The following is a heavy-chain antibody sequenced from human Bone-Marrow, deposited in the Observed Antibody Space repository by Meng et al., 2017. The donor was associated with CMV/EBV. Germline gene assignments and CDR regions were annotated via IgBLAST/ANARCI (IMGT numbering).Heavy chain of an antibody. Sequence: GESLTIPCAASGFTFSNAWMSWVRQAPGKGLEWVGRIKSKTDGGTTDYAAPVKGRFTISRADSKNTLYLHMNSLKTEDTAGYYCTPDWFDPWGQGPLVTVSS. CDR2: IKSKTDGGTT. CDR3: TPDWFDP. V-gene: IGHV3-15*01. J-gene: IGHJ5*02. CDR1: GFTFSNAW.